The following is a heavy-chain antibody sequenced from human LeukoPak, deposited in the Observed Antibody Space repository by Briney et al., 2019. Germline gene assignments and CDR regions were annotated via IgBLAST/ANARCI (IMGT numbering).Heavy chain of an antibody. CDR1: GFTFSGSA. D-gene: IGHD6-13*01. J-gene: IGHJ4*02. CDR3: TSITAAAPFDY. V-gene: IGHV3-73*01. CDR2: IRSKANCYAT. Sequence: PGGSLRLSCAASGFTFSGSAMHWVRQASGKGLEWVGRIRSKANCYATAYAASVKGRFTISRDDSKNTAYLQMNSLKTEDTAVYYCTSITAAAPFDYWGQGTLVTVSS.